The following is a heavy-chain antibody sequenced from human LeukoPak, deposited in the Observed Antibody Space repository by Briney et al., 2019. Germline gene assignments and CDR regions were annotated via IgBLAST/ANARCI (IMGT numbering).Heavy chain of an antibody. CDR2: IYYSGIT. CDR3: ARPFGKRYTWDY. Sequence: SETLSLTCTVSGGSISRSSYYWGWIRQPPGKGLEWIGTIYYSGITYYNPSLKSRVTISVDTSKSRFSLKLSSVTAADTAEYYCARPFGKRYTWDYWGQGALVTVSS. CDR1: GGSISRSSYY. D-gene: IGHD2-2*02. V-gene: IGHV4-39*01. J-gene: IGHJ4*02.